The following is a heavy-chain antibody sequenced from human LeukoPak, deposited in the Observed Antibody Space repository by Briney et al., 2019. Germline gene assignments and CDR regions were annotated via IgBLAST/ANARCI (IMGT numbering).Heavy chain of an antibody. V-gene: IGHV1-2*02. D-gene: IGHD6-13*01. CDR3: ARAVQGWDSSSWYWGPSPYYGMDV. J-gene: IGHJ6*02. CDR2: INPNSGGT. Sequence: VASVKVSCKASGYTFTGYYMHWVRQAPGQGLEWMGWINPNSGGTNYAQKFQGRVTMTRDTSISTAYMELSSLRSEDTAVYYCARAVQGWDSSSWYWGPSPYYGMDVWGQGTTVTVSS. CDR1: GYTFTGYY.